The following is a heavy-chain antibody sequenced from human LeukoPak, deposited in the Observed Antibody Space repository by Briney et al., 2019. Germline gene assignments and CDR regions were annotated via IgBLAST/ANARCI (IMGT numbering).Heavy chain of an antibody. V-gene: IGHV3-30-3*01. CDR1: GFTFSSYA. D-gene: IGHD3-10*01. CDR2: ISGDASNK. Sequence: PGGSMRLSCAASGFTFSSYAMHWVRQAPGKGLEWVAVISGDASNKYYADFVKGGFTTSRDNTKNTPHLQMNSLRPEDTAVYYCASARGSGNYYSPNDYWGQGTLVTVSS. CDR3: ASARGSGNYYSPNDY. J-gene: IGHJ4*02.